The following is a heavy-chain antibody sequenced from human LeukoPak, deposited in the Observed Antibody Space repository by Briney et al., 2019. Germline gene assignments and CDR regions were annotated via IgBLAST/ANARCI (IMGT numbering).Heavy chain of an antibody. D-gene: IGHD1-26*01. V-gene: IGHV3-74*01. J-gene: IGHJ4*02. CDR3: ARRKTASGPYDY. CDR2: IYGDGSDA. CDR1: GFTLNSYS. Sequence: GGSLRLSCAASGFTLNSYSMHWVRQAPGKGLVWVSRIYGDGSDASYADSVKGRFTISRGNGKNTLYMEMNSLRAEDTAVYYCARRKTASGPYDYWGQGTLVTVSS.